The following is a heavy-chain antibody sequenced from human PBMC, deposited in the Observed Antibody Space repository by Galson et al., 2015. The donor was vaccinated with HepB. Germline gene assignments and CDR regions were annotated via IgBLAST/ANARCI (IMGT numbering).Heavy chain of an antibody. CDR2: INTVNGNT. J-gene: IGHJ6*03. D-gene: IGHD1-26*01. CDR1: GYTFTNSA. CDR3: ARERWDLLSSSYYYYYYMDV. Sequence: SVKVSCKASGYTFTNSAMHWVRQAPGHRLEWMGWINTVNGNTKYSQKFQGRVTLTRDTSASTAYMELSSLTYEDTAVYYCARERWDLLSSSYYYYYYMDVWGNGTTVTVSS. V-gene: IGHV1-3*04.